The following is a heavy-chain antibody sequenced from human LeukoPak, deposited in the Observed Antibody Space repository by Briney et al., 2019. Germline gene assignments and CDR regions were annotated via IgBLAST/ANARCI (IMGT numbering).Heavy chain of an antibody. V-gene: IGHV4-30-4*07. CDR3: ARTRSYYYDSSGSDY. CDR1: GGSISSGGYS. J-gene: IGHJ4*02. CDR2: IYYSGST. Sequence: PSETLSLTCAVSGGSISSGGYSWSWIRQPPGKGLEWIGYIYYSGSTSYNPSLKSRVTISVDTSKNQFSLKLSSVTAADTAVYYSARTRSYYYDSSGSDYWGQGTLVPVSS. D-gene: IGHD3-22*01.